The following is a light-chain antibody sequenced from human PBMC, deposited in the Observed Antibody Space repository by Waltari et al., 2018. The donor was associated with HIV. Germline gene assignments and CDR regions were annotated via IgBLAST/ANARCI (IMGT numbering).Light chain of an antibody. CDR2: SNN. Sequence: QSVLTQPPSASGTPGQRVTISCSGSTSNLGSYTVSWYQHPPGTAPKLVIYSNNQRPSGVPDRFSGSKSGTSASLALSGLQSEDEADYYCAVWDDSLDGPVFGGGTQLTVL. V-gene: IGLV1-44*01. CDR1: TSNLGSYT. J-gene: IGLJ7*01. CDR3: AVWDDSLDGPV.